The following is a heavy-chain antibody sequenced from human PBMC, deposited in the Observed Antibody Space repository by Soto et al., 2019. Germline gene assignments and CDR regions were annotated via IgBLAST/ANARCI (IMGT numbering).Heavy chain of an antibody. Sequence: ASVKVSCKVSGYTLTELSMHWVRQATEQGLEWLGWMNPNSGTTGYAQRFQGRVTMTRNTAISTAYMELSSLRSEDTAMYYCARVACTGGRCYYDYWGQGTLVTVSS. V-gene: IGHV1-8*01. CDR2: MNPNSGTT. CDR1: GYTLTELS. D-gene: IGHD2-8*02. J-gene: IGHJ4*02. CDR3: ARVACTGGRCYYDY.